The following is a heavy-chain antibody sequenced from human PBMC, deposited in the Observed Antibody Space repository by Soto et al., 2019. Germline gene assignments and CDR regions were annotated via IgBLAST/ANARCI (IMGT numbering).Heavy chain of an antibody. D-gene: IGHD2-15*01. J-gene: IGHJ3*02. Sequence: EVQLVESGGGLVQPGGSLRLSCTASGFIVSYTYVNWVRQAPGKGLEWVSVISNRGDTHYADSVRGRFSLSRDISDNTLHLQMNSLRVEDTAVYYCAREPRYCRGGSCSITGDAYDIWGQGTMVTVSS. CDR3: AREPRYCRGGSCSITGDAYDI. V-gene: IGHV3-66*01. CDR1: GFIVSYTY. CDR2: ISNRGDT.